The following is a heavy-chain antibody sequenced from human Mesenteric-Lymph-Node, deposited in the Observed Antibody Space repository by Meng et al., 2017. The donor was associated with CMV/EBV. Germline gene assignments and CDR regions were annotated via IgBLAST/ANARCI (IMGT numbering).Heavy chain of an antibody. CDR2: IKEDGSEK. CDR3: ARDCSSTDCYTAFDF. Sequence: GGSLRLSCAASGFTFSNYWMSWVRQAPGKGLEWVANIKEDGSEKYYVDSVKGRFTISRDNARNSLFLQMNSLRAEDTALYYCARDCSSTDCYTAFDFWGRGTVVPSPQ. J-gene: IGHJ3*01. CDR1: GFTFSNYW. V-gene: IGHV3-7*01. D-gene: IGHD2-2*02.